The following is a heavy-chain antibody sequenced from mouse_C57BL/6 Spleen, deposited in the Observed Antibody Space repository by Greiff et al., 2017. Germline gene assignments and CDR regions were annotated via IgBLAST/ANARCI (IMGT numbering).Heavy chain of an antibody. D-gene: IGHD1-1*01. V-gene: IGHV1-54*01. Sequence: VQLQQSGAELVRPGTSVKVSCKASGYAFTNYLIEWVKQRPGQGLEWIGVINPGSGGTNYNEKFKGKATLTADKSSSTAYMQLSSLTSEDSAVYFCARGATVVAGDAMDYWGQGTSVTVSS. CDR2: INPGSGGT. CDR3: ARGATVVAGDAMDY. CDR1: GYAFTNYL. J-gene: IGHJ4*01.